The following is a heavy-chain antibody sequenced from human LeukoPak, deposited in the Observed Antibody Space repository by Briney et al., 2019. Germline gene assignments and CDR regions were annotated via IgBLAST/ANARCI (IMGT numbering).Heavy chain of an antibody. CDR2: INSDGSSI. J-gene: IGHJ4*02. CDR1: GFTFGTDW. V-gene: IGHV3-74*01. Sequence: PGGALRLSCAASGFTFGTDWMNWVRQAPGKGLVWVSRINSDGSSISYADSVKGRFTISRDNAKNTLYLQMNSLRAEATAVYYCGGWGYLLDWWGEGILVTVS. CDR3: GGWGYLLDW. D-gene: IGHD1-26*01.